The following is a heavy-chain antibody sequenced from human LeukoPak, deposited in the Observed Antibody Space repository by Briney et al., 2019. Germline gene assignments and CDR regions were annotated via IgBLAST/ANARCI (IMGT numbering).Heavy chain of an antibody. CDR3: ARDRRVGATHNWFDP. CDR1: GGTFSSYA. J-gene: IGHJ5*02. V-gene: IGHV1-69*13. D-gene: IGHD1-26*01. CDR2: IIPIFGTA. Sequence: SVKVSCKVSGGTFSSYAISWVRQAPGQGLERMGGIIPIFGTANYAQKFQGRVTITADESTSTAYMELSSLRSEDTAVYYCARDRRVGATHNWFDPWGQGTLVTVSS.